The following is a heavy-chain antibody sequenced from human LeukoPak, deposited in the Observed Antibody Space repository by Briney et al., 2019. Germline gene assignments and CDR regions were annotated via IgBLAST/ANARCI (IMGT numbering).Heavy chain of an antibody. CDR2: IKQDGSVK. J-gene: IGHJ4*02. CDR3: ARDPESSAFDL. D-gene: IGHD5/OR15-5a*01. CDR1: GFTFSTYW. V-gene: IGHV3-7*01. Sequence: PGGSLRLSCAASGFTFSTYWMSWVRQTPEKGLEFVANIKQDGSVKNHMDSLKGRPTISRDNARESLYLEINSLRADDTAVYYCARDPESSAFDLWGQGALVTVSS.